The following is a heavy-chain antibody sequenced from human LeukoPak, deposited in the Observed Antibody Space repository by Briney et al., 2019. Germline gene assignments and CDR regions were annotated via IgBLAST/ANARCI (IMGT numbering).Heavy chain of an antibody. CDR2: ISSSSSYI. Sequence: GASLRLSCAASGFTFSSYSMNWVRQAPGKGLEWVSSISSSSSYIYYADSVKGRFTISRDNAKNSLYLQMNSLRAEDTAVYYCARDTGYYYGSGSYYSDYWGQGTLVTVSS. J-gene: IGHJ4*02. CDR3: ARDTGYYYGSGSYYSDY. CDR1: GFTFSSYS. V-gene: IGHV3-21*01. D-gene: IGHD3-10*01.